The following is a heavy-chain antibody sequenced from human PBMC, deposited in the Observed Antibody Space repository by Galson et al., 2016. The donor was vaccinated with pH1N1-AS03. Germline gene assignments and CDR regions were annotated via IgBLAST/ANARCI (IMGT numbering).Heavy chain of an antibody. CDR3: ARGPVSYSNYWFPPPDY. CDR2: ISGNGVST. Sequence: SLRLSCAASGFTFSSYAMYWVRQAPGKGLEYVSAISGNGVSTYYANSVKGRFTISRDNSKNTLYRQMGSLRAEDMAVYYCARGPVSYSNYWFPPPDYWGQGTLVTASS. CDR1: GFTFSSYA. V-gene: IGHV3-64*01. D-gene: IGHD6-13*01. J-gene: IGHJ4*02.